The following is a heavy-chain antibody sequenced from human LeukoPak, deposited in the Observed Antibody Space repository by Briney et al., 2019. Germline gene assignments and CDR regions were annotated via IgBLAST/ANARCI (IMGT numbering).Heavy chain of an antibody. V-gene: IGHV1-24*01. Sequence: ASVKVSCKVSGYTLTELSMHWVRQAPGKGLEWMGGFDPEDGETIYAQKFQGRVTMTEDTSTDTAYMELSSLRSEDTAVYYCATRATLRYFDWSDAFDIWGQGTMVTVSP. D-gene: IGHD3-9*01. J-gene: IGHJ3*02. CDR1: GYTLTELS. CDR2: FDPEDGET. CDR3: ATRATLRYFDWSDAFDI.